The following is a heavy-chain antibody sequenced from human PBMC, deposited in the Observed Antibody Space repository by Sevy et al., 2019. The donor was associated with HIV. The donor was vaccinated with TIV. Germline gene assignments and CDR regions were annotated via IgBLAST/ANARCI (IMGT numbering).Heavy chain of an antibody. Sequence: GGSLRLSCAASGFTISSYWMSWVRQAPGKGLEWVANIKQDGSEKYYVDSVKGRFTISRDNAKNSLYLQMNSLRAEDTAVYYCARDFDYYDSSGYYPRGPFDYWGQGTLVTVSS. D-gene: IGHD3-22*01. V-gene: IGHV3-7*01. CDR1: GFTISSYW. CDR2: IKQDGSEK. CDR3: ARDFDYYDSSGYYPRGPFDY. J-gene: IGHJ4*02.